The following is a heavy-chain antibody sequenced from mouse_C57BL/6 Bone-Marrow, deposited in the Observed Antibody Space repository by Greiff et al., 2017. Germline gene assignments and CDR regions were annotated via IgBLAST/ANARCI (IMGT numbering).Heavy chain of an antibody. V-gene: IGHV14-4*01. Sequence: VQLQQSGAELVRPGASVQLSCTASGFNIKDDYMHWVKQRPEQGLEWIGWIDPANGDTEYASKFQGKATITADTSSNTAYLQLSSLTSEDTAVYYCTSSYAMDYWGQGTSVTVSS. CDR1: GFNIKDDY. CDR3: TSSYAMDY. J-gene: IGHJ4*01. CDR2: IDPANGDT. D-gene: IGHD1-1*01.